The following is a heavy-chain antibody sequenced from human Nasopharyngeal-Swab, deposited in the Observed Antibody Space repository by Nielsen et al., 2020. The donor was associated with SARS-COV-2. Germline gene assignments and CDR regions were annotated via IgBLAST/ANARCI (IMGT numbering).Heavy chain of an antibody. Sequence: GESLKISCAASGFTLSSYSMNWVRQAPGKGLEWVSSISSSSSYIYYADSVKGRFTISRDNAKNSLYLQMNSLRAEDTAVYYCARELRGIRKNDYWGQGTLVTVSS. V-gene: IGHV3-21*01. CDR1: GFTLSSYS. D-gene: IGHD3-3*02. CDR3: ARELRGIRKNDY. J-gene: IGHJ4*02. CDR2: ISSSSSYI.